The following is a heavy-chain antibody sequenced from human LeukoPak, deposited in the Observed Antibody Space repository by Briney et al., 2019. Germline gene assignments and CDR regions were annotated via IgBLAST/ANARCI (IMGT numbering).Heavy chain of an antibody. D-gene: IGHD3-3*01. CDR3: ARYSGVVAPGYGMDF. Sequence: ASVKLSFKTSGYTFSSCGISWVRQAPGQGLEWMGWISAYNGNTDTEKKLPGRVTMTTDTSTSTAYMDLRSLRSDDTAVYYCARYSGVVAPGYGMDFWGQGTTVTVSS. V-gene: IGHV1-18*01. CDR2: ISAYNGNT. J-gene: IGHJ6*02. CDR1: GYTFSSCG.